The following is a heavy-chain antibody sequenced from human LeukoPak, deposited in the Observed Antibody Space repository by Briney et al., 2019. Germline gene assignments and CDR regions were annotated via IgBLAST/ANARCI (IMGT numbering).Heavy chain of an antibody. CDR1: GASISSAGHS. D-gene: IGHD5-18*01. CDR3: ASERNNYGLFDY. V-gene: IGHV4-30-2*01. CDR2: IFQSGST. J-gene: IGHJ4*02. Sequence: PSETLSLTCAVSGASISSAGHSWSWIWQPPGKGLEWIGYIFQSGSTYYNPSLQSRITISIDTSENQFSLRLSSVTAADTAMYCCASERNNYGLFDYWGQGTLVTVSS.